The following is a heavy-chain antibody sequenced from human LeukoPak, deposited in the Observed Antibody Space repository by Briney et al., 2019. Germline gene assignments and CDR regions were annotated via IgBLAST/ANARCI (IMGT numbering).Heavy chain of an antibody. Sequence: GGSLRLSCAATGFTFSNYAMSWVRQAPGKGVECVSTISGSDGNTYYADSVKGRFTISRDTSKNTLYLQMNSLRSEDTAVYYCARGGNEYYYYGMDVWGQGTTVTVSS. CDR1: GFTFSNYA. CDR2: ISGSDGNT. D-gene: IGHD1-14*01. J-gene: IGHJ6*02. V-gene: IGHV3-23*01. CDR3: ARGGNEYYYYGMDV.